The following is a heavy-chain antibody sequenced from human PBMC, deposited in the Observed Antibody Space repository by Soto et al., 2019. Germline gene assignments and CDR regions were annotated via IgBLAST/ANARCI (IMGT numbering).Heavy chain of an antibody. J-gene: IGHJ3*02. CDR3: AKTGGSAFDN. CDR1: GFTFSGYW. Sequence: EVPLVESGGGLVQPGGSLRLSCAASGFTFSGYWMTWVRQAPGKGLEWVANIKPDGSEKYYVGSVKGRFAISRDNAKNSLYLQMNSLRAEDTALYYCAKTGGSAFDNWGQGTMVTVSS. D-gene: IGHD2-8*02. CDR2: IKPDGSEK. V-gene: IGHV3-7*02.